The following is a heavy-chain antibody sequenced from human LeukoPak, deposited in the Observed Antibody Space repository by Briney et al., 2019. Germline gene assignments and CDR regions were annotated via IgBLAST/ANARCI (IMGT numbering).Heavy chain of an antibody. V-gene: IGHV3-23*01. CDR1: GFTFSNYA. Sequence: GGSLRLSCVASGFTFSNYAMYWVRQAPGKGLEWVSAISGSGGSTSYADSVKGRFTISRDNAKNSLYLQMNSLRAEDTAVYYCARADDYGDYVADYWGQGTLVTVSS. J-gene: IGHJ4*02. D-gene: IGHD4-17*01. CDR3: ARADDYGDYVADY. CDR2: ISGSGGST.